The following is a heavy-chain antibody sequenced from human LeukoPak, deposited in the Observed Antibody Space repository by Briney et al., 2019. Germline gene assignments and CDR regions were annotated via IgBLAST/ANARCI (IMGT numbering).Heavy chain of an antibody. CDR2: IYYSGST. V-gene: IGHV4-31*03. Sequence: PSETLSLTCTVSGGSISSGGYYWSWIRQHPGKGLEWIGYIYYSGSTYYNPSLKSRVTISVDTSKNQFSLKLSSVTAADTAVYYCARTQGMGYSNYDWGQGTLVTVSS. D-gene: IGHD4-11*01. CDR1: GGSISSGGYY. J-gene: IGHJ4*02. CDR3: ARTQGMGYSNYD.